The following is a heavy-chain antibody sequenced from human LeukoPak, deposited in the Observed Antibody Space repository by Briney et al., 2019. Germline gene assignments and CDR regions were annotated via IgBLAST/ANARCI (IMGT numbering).Heavy chain of an antibody. CDR2: INPNSGGT. Sequence: ASEKVSCKAPGYTFTGYYMHWVRQAPGQGLEWMGWINPNSGGTNYAQKFQGRVTMTGDTSISTAYMELSRLRSDDTAVYYCARGPMVRGVIIKMGLVYWGQGTLVTVSS. D-gene: IGHD3-10*01. CDR3: ARGPMVRGVIIKMGLVY. V-gene: IGHV1-2*02. CDR1: GYTFTGYY. J-gene: IGHJ4*02.